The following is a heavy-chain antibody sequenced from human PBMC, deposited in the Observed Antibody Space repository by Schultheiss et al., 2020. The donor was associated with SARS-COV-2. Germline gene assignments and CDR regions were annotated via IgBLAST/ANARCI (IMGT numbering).Heavy chain of an antibody. CDR3: ATRGGY. D-gene: IGHD3-10*01. Sequence: GESLKISCAASGFTVSSNYMSWVRQAPGKGLEWVGRIRSKTDGGTTVYAAPVKGRFTISRDDSKNTLYLQMNSLRAEDTAVYYCATRGGYWGQGTLVTVSS. CDR1: GFTVSSNY. CDR2: IRSKTDGGTT. V-gene: IGHV3-15*01. J-gene: IGHJ4*02.